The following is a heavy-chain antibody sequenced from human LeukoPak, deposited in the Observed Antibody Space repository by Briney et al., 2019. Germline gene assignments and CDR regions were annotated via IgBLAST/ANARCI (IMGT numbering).Heavy chain of an antibody. D-gene: IGHD4-17*01. Sequence: PSETLSLTCTVSGGSISSYYWSWIRQPPGKGLEWIGYIYYSGSTNYNPSLKSRLSISVDASKNQFSLKLSSVTATDTAVYYCASLTTVTQGYFDSWGQGTLVTVSS. J-gene: IGHJ4*02. V-gene: IGHV4-59*08. CDR1: GGSISSYY. CDR2: IYYSGST. CDR3: ASLTTVTQGYFDS.